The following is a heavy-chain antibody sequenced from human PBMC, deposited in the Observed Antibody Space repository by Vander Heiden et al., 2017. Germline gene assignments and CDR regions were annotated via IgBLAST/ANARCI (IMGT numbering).Heavy chain of an antibody. CDR1: GFRFNDHY. Sequence: EVQLVESGGGLVQPGGSLRLSCAASGFRFNDHYMDGVRQAPGKGLEWVGRIRDKGTDYTTQSAASVEGRFTISRDDSKNSIYLQLNRLKTEDTAVYYCARVTRGNYLEFWGQGTLVTVSS. V-gene: IGHV3-72*01. J-gene: IGHJ4*02. D-gene: IGHD3-16*02. CDR2: IRDKGTDYTT. CDR3: ARVTRGNYLEF.